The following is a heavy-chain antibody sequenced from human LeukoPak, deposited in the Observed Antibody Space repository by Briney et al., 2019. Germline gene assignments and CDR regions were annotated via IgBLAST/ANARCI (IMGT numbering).Heavy chain of an antibody. J-gene: IGHJ2*01. V-gene: IGHV3-30*18. CDR2: ISYDGSNK. CDR1: GFTLSSYG. D-gene: IGHD6-13*01. Sequence: GRSLRLSCAASGFTLSSYGMHWVRQAPGKGLEWVALISYDGSNKYYADSVKGRFTISRDNSKNTLYLQMNSLRAEDTAVYYCAKDVAGGITHWYFDLWGRGTLVTVSS. CDR3: AKDVAGGITHWYFDL.